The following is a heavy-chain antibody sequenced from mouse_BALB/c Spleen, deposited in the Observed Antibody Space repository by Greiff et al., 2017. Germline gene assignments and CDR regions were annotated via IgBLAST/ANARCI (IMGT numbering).Heavy chain of an antibody. CDR3: TREDDGYYVDY. J-gene: IGHJ2*01. CDR1: GFTFSSYT. V-gene: IGHV5-6-4*01. D-gene: IGHD2-3*01. Sequence: EVKVVESGGGLVKPGGSLKLSCAASGFTFSSYTMSWVRQTPEKRLEWVATISSGGSYTYYPDSVKGRFTISRDNAKNTLYLQMSSLKSEDTAMYYCTREDDGYYVDYWGQGTTLTVSS. CDR2: ISSGGSYT.